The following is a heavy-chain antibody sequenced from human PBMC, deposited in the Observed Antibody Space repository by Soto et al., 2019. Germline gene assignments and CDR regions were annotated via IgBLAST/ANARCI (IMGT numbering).Heavy chain of an antibody. J-gene: IGHJ4*02. CDR1: GFTFSSYS. V-gene: IGHV3-21*01. CDR2: ISSSSSYI. Sequence: GGSLRLSCAASGFTFSSYSMNWVRQAPGKGLEWVSSISSSSSYIYYADSVKGRFTISRDNAKNSLYLQMNSLRAEDTAVYYCARQGASGFLEWPFDYWGQGTLVTVSS. CDR3: ARQGASGFLEWPFDY. D-gene: IGHD3-3*01.